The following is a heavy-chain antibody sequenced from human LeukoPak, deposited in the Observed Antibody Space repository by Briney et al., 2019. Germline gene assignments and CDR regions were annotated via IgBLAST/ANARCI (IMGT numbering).Heavy chain of an antibody. D-gene: IGHD4-23*01. Sequence: GESLKISCKGSGYSFTSYWIGWVRQMPGKGLEWMGIIYPGDSDTRYSPSFQGQVTISADKSISTAYLQWSSLKASDTAMYYCARCDYGGSNYYYYGMDVWGQGTTVTVSS. CDR3: ARCDYGGSNYYYYGMDV. CDR2: IYPGDSDT. CDR1: GYSFTSYW. J-gene: IGHJ6*02. V-gene: IGHV5-51*01.